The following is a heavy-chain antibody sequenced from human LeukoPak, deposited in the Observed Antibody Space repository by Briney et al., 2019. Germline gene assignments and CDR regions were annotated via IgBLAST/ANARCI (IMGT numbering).Heavy chain of an antibody. J-gene: IGHJ4*02. CDR2: ISGSGGST. Sequence: PGRSLRLSCAASGFTFSSYAMSWVRQAPGKGLEWVSAISGSGGSTYYADSVKGRFTISRDNSKNTLYLQMNSLRAGDTAVYYCAKVRDYYDSSGYVNYWGQGTLVTVSS. V-gene: IGHV3-23*01. D-gene: IGHD3-22*01. CDR3: AKVRDYYDSSGYVNY. CDR1: GFTFSSYA.